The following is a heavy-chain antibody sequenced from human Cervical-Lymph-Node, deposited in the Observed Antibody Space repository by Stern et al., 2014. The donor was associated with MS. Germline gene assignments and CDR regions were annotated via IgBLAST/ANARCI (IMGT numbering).Heavy chain of an antibody. D-gene: IGHD3-22*01. CDR3: ARASERSGYYPDYFQY. J-gene: IGHJ1*01. V-gene: IGHV1-69*01. CDR2: LIIIFDTA. CDR1: GGTFSNYA. Sequence: VHLVESVPEVKKPGSSVKVSCKASGGTFSNYAISWVRQAPGQGLEWMGGLIIIFDTANYAQKFQGRVTISADESTSTAYMELSSLRSEDTAVYYCARASERSGYYPDYFQYWGQGTPVTVSS.